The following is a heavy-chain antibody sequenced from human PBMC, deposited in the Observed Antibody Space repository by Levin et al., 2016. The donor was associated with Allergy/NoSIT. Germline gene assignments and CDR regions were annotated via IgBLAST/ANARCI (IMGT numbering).Heavy chain of an antibody. CDR1: GFTLSSYA. V-gene: IGHV3-30-3*01. CDR3: ARDRVGVVPAAIFYS. CDR2: ISYDGTDK. Sequence: GESLKISCVASGFTLSSYAMHWVRQAPGKGLEWVAVISYDGTDKYYADSVKGRFTISRDNSKNTLYLQMKSLRPEDTAVYYCARDRVGVVPAAIFYSWGQGTLVTVSS. D-gene: IGHD2-2*01. J-gene: IGHJ4*02.